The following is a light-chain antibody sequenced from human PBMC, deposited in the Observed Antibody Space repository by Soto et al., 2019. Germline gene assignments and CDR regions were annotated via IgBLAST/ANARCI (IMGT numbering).Light chain of an antibody. CDR3: QQYSDWPLT. Sequence: EIVMTQSPVTLSVSPGERATLSCRASQSVSSNLAWYQQKPGQAPRLLIFGASTRATGTPARFSGSGSETEFTLTISSLQSEDFAVYYCQQYSDWPLTFGGGTKVEIK. J-gene: IGKJ4*01. V-gene: IGKV3D-15*01. CDR2: GAS. CDR1: QSVSSN.